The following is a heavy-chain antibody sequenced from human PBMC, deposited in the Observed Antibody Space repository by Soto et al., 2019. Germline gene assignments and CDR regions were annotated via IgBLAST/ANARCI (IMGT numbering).Heavy chain of an antibody. D-gene: IGHD2-21*02. CDR3: ARDLWGYCGTDCYPLDV. Sequence: SETLSLTCTVSGGSISSGDYYWSWIRQPPGKGLEWIGYIYYSGSTNYNPSLKSRVTISVDTSKNQFSLKLNSVTAADTAVYYCARDLWGYCGTDCYPLDVWGQGTTVTVSS. J-gene: IGHJ6*02. CDR2: IYYSGST. V-gene: IGHV4-61*08. CDR1: GGSISSGDYY.